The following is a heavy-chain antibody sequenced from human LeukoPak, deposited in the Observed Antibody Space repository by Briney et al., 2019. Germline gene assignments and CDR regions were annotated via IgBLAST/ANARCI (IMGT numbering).Heavy chain of an antibody. CDR3: AAQPCSGGVCYLDY. V-gene: IGHV3-30*04. Sequence: GGSLRLSCAASGFTFSSYAMLWVRQAPGKGLEWVTVISYHARDQFYADSVEGRFTVSRDNSKNTLYLQMNSLRAEDSAVYYCAAQPCSGGVCYLDYWGQGTLVTVSS. CDR1: GFTFSSYA. J-gene: IGHJ4*02. CDR2: ISYHARDQ. D-gene: IGHD2-8*02.